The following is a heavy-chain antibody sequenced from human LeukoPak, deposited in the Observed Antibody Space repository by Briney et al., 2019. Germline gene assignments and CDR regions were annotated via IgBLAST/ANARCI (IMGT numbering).Heavy chain of an antibody. CDR3: ARFLGYCSGGSCYFDY. CDR1: GYTFTGYY. V-gene: IGHV1-2*02. J-gene: IGHJ4*02. Sequence: ASVKVSCKASGYTFTGYYMHWVRQAPGQGLEWMGWINPNSGGTKYAQKFQGRVTMTRDTSISTAYMELSSLKSDDTAAYYCARFLGYCSGGSCYFDYWGQGTLVTVSS. D-gene: IGHD2-15*01. CDR2: INPNSGGT.